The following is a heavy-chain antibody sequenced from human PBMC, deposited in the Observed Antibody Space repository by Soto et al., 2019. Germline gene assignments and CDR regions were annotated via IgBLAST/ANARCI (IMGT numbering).Heavy chain of an antibody. CDR2: IDPSDSQT. CDR3: ARQIYDSDTGPNFQYYFDS. CDR1: GYSFAGYW. J-gene: IGHJ4*02. V-gene: IGHV5-10-1*01. Sequence: GESLKLSCKGSGYSFAGYWITWVRQKPGKGLEWMGRIDPSDSQTYYSPSFRGHVTISVTKSITTVFLQWSSLRASDTAMYYCARQIYDSDTGPNFQYYFDSWGQGTTVTVSS. D-gene: IGHD3-22*01.